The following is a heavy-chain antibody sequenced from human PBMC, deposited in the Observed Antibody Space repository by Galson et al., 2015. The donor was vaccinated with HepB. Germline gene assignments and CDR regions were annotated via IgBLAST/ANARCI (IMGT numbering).Heavy chain of an antibody. Sequence: SCKASGGTFSSYAISWVRQAPGQGLEWMGGIIPIFGTANYAQKFQGRVTITADKSTSTAYMELGSLRSEDTAVYYCARGLSGSYFNWFDPWGQGTLVTVSS. J-gene: IGHJ5*02. CDR2: IIPIFGTA. CDR3: ARGLSGSYFNWFDP. V-gene: IGHV1-69*06. D-gene: IGHD1-26*01. CDR1: GGTFSSYA.